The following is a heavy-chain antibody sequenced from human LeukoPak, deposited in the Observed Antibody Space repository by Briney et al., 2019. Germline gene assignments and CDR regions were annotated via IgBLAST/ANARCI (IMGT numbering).Heavy chain of an antibody. D-gene: IGHD3-3*01. Sequence: GGSLRLSCAASGFDFSSNWMHWVRNAPGQGLVWVSRIKGDGISTNYADSVKGRFTISRDIAKNTLYLQMNSLRAEDTGVYYCAKDHYWSIDYWGRGTLVTVSS. CDR3: AKDHYWSIDY. CDR1: GFDFSSNW. V-gene: IGHV3-74*01. J-gene: IGHJ4*02. CDR2: IKGDGIST.